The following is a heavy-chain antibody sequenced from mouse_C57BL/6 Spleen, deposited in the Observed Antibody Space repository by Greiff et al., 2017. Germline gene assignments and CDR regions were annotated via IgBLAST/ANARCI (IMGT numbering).Heavy chain of an antibody. V-gene: IGHV7-1*01. CDR2: SRHKANDYTT. CDR3: AREYYYGSSYDYAMDD. J-gene: IGHJ4*01. Sequence: EVQLVESGGGLVQSGRSLRLSCATSGFTFSDFYMEWVRQAPGKGLEWIAASRHKANDYTTEYSASVKGRFIVSRDTSQSILYLQMNALRAEDTASYDCAREYYYGSSYDYAMDDWGQGTSVTVSS. CDR1: GFTFSDFY. D-gene: IGHD1-1*01.